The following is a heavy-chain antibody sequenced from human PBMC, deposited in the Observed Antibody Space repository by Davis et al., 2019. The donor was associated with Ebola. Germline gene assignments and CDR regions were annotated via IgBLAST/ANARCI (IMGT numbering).Heavy chain of an antibody. J-gene: IGHJ4*02. Sequence: GESLKIPCAASGFTFGSYLMHWVRQVPGKGLVWVSRIEKDESLPSPTQNSSPTLYADSVKGRFTSSRDSARNMLYLQMDNLRADDTAIYYCARGGNFGSGNYPDYWGQGTLVTVSS. CDR2: IEKDESLPSPTQNSSPT. CDR3: ARGGNFGSGNYPDY. V-gene: IGHV3-74*01. CDR1: GFTFGSYL. D-gene: IGHD3-10*01.